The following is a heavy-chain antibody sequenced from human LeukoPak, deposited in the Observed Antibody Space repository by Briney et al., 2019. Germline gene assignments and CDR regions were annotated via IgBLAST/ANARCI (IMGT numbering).Heavy chain of an antibody. J-gene: IGHJ4*02. Sequence: GGSLRLSCAASGFSVSNNYINWVRQAPGKALEWVSVTYSDGSTYYADSVKGRFIISRDNSKNTLFVQMNSLRAEDTAVYYCARSTGDDYGDYLRYWGQGTLVTVSS. V-gene: IGHV3-66*01. D-gene: IGHD4-17*01. CDR1: GFSVSNNY. CDR3: ARSTGDDYGDYLRY. CDR2: TYSDGST.